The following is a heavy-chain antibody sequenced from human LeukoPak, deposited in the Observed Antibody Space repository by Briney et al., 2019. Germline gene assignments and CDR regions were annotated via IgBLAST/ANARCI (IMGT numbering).Heavy chain of an antibody. J-gene: IGHJ4*02. D-gene: IGHD4-17*01. Sequence: SETLSLTCTVSGASFNSYYWSWLRQPAGKGLEWIGRIHTSGSTDYSPSLQSRITISIDTSQKQFSLNLSSVTAADTAVYYCARNIAYLTAEDYGWGQGTLVTVSS. CDR1: GASFNSYY. CDR2: IHTSGST. CDR3: ARNIAYLTAEDYG. V-gene: IGHV4-4*07.